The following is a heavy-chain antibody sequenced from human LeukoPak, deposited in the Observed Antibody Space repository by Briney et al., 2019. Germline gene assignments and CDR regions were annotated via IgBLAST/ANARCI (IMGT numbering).Heavy chain of an antibody. CDR2: ISSSSSYI. V-gene: IGHV3-21*01. J-gene: IGHJ4*02. CDR1: GFTFSSYS. CDR3: ARDLVPAAMTGY. D-gene: IGHD2-2*01. Sequence: PGGSLRLSCAASGFTFSSYSMNWVRQAPGKGLEWVSSISSSSSYIYYADSVKGRFTISRDNAKNSLYLQMNSLRAEDTAVYYCARDLVPAAMTGYWGQGTLVTVSS.